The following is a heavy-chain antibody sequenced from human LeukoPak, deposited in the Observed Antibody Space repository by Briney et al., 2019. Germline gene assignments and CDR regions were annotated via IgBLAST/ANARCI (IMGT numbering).Heavy chain of an antibody. CDR1: GGSISSYY. J-gene: IGHJ4*02. Sequence: PSETLSLTCTVSGGSISSYYWSWIRQPPGKGLEWIGYIYYSGSTNYNPSLKSRVTISVDTSKNQFSLKLSSVTAADTAVYYCAREAAAGLYWGQGTLVTVSS. CDR3: AREAAAGLY. D-gene: IGHD6-13*01. V-gene: IGHV4-59*01. CDR2: IYYSGST.